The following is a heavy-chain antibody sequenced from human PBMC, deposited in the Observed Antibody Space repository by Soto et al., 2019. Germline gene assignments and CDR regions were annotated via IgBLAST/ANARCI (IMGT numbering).Heavy chain of an antibody. CDR2: IGGRGNSA. CDR1: GFIFTNYA. D-gene: IGHD5-12*01. Sequence: GALRLSCAASGFIFTNYAMNWVRQAPGKGLEWVSVIGGRGNSAYYADSVQGRFTISRDNSKNTLSLQMSSLTADDTAIYYCVREGRGSFDFWGRGTMVTVSS. J-gene: IGHJ3*01. V-gene: IGHV3-23*01. CDR3: VREGRGSFDF.